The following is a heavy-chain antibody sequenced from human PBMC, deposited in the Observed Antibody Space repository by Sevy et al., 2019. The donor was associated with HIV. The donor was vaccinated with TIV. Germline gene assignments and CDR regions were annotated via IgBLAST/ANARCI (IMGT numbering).Heavy chain of an antibody. CDR2: IKQDGSEK. J-gene: IGHJ4*02. D-gene: IGHD3-16*02. CDR1: GFTFSSYW. CDR3: ARGGDYDYVWGSYRYWDFDY. Sequence: GGSLRLSCAASGFTFSSYWMSWVRQAPGKGLEWVANIKQDGSEKYYVDSVRGRLTISRDNAKNSLYLQMNSPRAEDTAVYYCARGGDYDYVWGSYRYWDFDYWCQGTLVTVSS. V-gene: IGHV3-7*01.